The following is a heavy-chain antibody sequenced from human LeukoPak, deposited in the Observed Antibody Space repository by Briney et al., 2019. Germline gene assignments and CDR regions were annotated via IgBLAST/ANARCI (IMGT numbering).Heavy chain of an antibody. V-gene: IGHV3-23*01. CDR3: AKVEKVAGRYYFDY. CDR1: GFTFSSYA. D-gene: IGHD6-19*01. J-gene: IGHJ4*02. CDR2: ISGSGGST. Sequence: AGGSLRLSCAASGFTFSSYAMSWVRQAQGKGLEWVSAISGSGGSTYYADSVKGRFTISRDNSKNTLYLQMNSLRAEDTAVYYCAKVEKVAGRYYFDYWGQGTLVTVSS.